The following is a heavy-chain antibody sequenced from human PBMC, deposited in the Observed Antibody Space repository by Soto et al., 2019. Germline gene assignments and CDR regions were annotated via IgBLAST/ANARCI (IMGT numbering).Heavy chain of an antibody. V-gene: IGHV4-39*07. J-gene: IGHJ4*02. Sequence: SETLSLTCTVSGDSISSSSYYWGWIRQPPGKGLEWIGSIYYSGSTYYNPSLKSRVTISVDTSKNQFSLKLSSVTAADTAVYYCARFTVVTPLPPIERYYFDYWGQGTLVTVSS. CDR3: ARFTVVTPLPPIERYYFDY. D-gene: IGHD2-21*02. CDR2: IYYSGST. CDR1: GDSISSSSYY.